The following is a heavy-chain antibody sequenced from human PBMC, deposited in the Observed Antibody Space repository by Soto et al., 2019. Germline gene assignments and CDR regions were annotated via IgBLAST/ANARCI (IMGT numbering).Heavy chain of an antibody. CDR2: TWYDGSKA. CDR3: ARYCSGGSCYPTYYGLDV. D-gene: IGHD2-15*01. CDR1: GFTFSSYG. V-gene: IGHV3-33*01. Sequence: QVQLVESGGGVVQPGRSLRLSCVASGFTFSSYGMHWVRQAPGKGLEWVSLTWYDGSKAYYAEPVKGRFTISRDNSKNTLYLQMNNLRAEDTAVYDCARYCSGGSCYPTYYGLDVWGQGTTVTVSS. J-gene: IGHJ6*02.